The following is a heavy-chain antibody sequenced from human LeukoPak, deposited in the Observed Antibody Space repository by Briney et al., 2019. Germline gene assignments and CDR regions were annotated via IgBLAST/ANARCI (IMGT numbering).Heavy chain of an antibody. J-gene: IGHJ6*03. CDR3: ARVGQVVTYYYYMDV. CDR1: GGSISSYY. CDR2: IYYSGST. Sequence: SETLSLTCTVSGGSISSYYWTWIRQPPGKRLEYIGTIYYSGSTYYNPSLKSRVTISVDTSKNQFSLRLSSVSAADTAVYYCARVGQVVTYYYYMDVWGKGTTVTVSS. D-gene: IGHD6-6*01. V-gene: IGHV4-39*07.